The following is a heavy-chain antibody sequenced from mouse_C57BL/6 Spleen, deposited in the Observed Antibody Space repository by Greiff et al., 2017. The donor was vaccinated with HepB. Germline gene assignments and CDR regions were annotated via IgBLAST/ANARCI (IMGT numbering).Heavy chain of an antibody. D-gene: IGHD1-1*01. CDR1: GYTFTSYW. CDR2: IHPNSGST. CDR3: ATITTGDFDY. V-gene: IGHV1-64*01. J-gene: IGHJ2*01. Sequence: QVQLQQPGAELVKPGASVKLSCKASGYTFTSYWMHWVKQRPGQGLEWIGMIHPNSGSTNYNEKFKSKATLTVDKSSSTAYMQISSLTSEDSAVYYCATITTGDFDYWGQGTTLTVSS.